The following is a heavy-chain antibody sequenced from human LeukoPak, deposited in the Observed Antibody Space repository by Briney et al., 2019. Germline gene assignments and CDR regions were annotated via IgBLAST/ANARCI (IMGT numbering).Heavy chain of an antibody. J-gene: IGHJ3*02. CDR2: FDPEDGET. V-gene: IGHV1-24*01. CDR3: ATGLVVPAAHDAFDI. D-gene: IGHD2-2*01. Sequence: ASVKVPCKVSGYTLTELSMHWVRQAPGKGLEWMGGFDPEDGETIYAQKFQGRVTMTEDTSTDTAYMELSSLRSEDTAVYYCATGLVVPAAHDAFDIWGQGTMVTVSS. CDR1: GYTLTELS.